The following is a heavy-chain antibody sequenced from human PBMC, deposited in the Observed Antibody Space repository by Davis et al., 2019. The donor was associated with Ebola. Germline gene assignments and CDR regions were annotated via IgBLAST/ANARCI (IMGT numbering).Heavy chain of an antibody. CDR3: ARLYYGSGSYYFDY. Sequence: SETLSLTCAVYGGSFSGYYWSWIRQPPGKGLEWIGEIYHSGSTNYNPSLKSRVTISVDTSKNQFSLKLSSVTAADTAVYYCARLYYGSGSYYFDYWGQGTLVTVSS. D-gene: IGHD3-10*01. CDR1: GGSFSGYY. CDR2: IYHSGST. J-gene: IGHJ4*02. V-gene: IGHV4-34*01.